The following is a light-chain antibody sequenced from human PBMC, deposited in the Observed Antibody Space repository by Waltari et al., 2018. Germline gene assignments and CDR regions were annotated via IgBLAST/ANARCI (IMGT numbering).Light chain of an antibody. CDR2: ATS. CDR1: QNINTY. V-gene: IGKV1-39*01. Sequence: DIQMTQSPSSLSASVGDRVTIPCRASQNINTYLNWYQQKVGRAPKLLIYATSSLQSGVPSRFSGSGSGTQFTLTINSLQPEDFATYSCQQSYTTPRTFGQGTNLEIK. J-gene: IGKJ2*01. CDR3: QQSYTTPRT.